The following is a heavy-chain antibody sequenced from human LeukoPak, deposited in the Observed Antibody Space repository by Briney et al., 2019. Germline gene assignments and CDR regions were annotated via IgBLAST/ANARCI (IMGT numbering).Heavy chain of an antibody. Sequence: PSETLSLTCAVYGDSISNYYWSWIRQPAGKGLEWIGRIYTSGSTNYNPSLKSRVTMSVDTSKNQFSLKLSSVTAADTAVYYCARDLISLNYMDVWGKGTTVTVSS. J-gene: IGHJ6*03. V-gene: IGHV4-4*07. CDR1: GDSISNYY. CDR3: ARDLISLNYMDV. CDR2: IYTSGST. D-gene: IGHD3-10*01.